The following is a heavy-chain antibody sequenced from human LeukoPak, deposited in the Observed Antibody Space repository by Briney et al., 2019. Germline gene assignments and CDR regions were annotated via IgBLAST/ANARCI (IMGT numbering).Heavy chain of an antibody. V-gene: IGHV4-34*01. Sequence: PSETLSLTSAVLGGSFSGYSWGWIPRPPGKGLGGFGEINHVGSTNYNPSLKSRVTISVDTSKNQFSLKLSSVTAADTAVYYCARGATHRRGWLQSGPEIKFDYWGQGTLVTVSS. J-gene: IGHJ4*02. CDR1: GGSFSGYS. CDR3: ARGATHRRGWLQSGPEIKFDY. CDR2: INHVGST. D-gene: IGHD5-24*01.